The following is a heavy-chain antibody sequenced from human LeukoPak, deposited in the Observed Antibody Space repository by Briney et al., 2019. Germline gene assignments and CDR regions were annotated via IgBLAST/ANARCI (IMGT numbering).Heavy chain of an antibody. Sequence: ASETLSLTCTVSGGSISGFYWGWIRQPPGKGLEWIGFIYYSGSANYNPSLKSRVTISVDTSKNQFSLKVRSVTAADTAVYYCERHSVKSHCTDTTCYRNYFGLDVWGQGTTVTVSS. J-gene: IGHJ6*02. V-gene: IGHV4-59*01. CDR3: ERHSVKSHCTDTTCYRNYFGLDV. CDR1: GGSISGFY. CDR2: IYYSGSA. D-gene: IGHD2-2*01.